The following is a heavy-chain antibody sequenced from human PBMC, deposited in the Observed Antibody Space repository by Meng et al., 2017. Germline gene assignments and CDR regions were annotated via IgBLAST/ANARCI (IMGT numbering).Heavy chain of an antibody. CDR3: DRSSSRRPHDY. J-gene: IGHJ4*02. D-gene: IGHD6-13*01. CDR2: INHRVGT. Sequence: WGDVLVTPLEALSLTVAYYGGSFSGYSWSWFRQPPGKGLEWIGKINHRVGTNYHPSLKSRVTISVDTSKNQFSLKLSSVTAADTALYYCDRSSSRRPHDYWGQGTLVTVSS. V-gene: IGHV4-34*01. CDR1: GGSFSGYS.